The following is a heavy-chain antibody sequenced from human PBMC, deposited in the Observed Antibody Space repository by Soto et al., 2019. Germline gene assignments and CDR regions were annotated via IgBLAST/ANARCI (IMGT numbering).Heavy chain of an antibody. CDR2: IGGSGGST. Sequence: EVQLLESGGGLVQPGGSLRLSCEASGFTFSSYAMSWVRQAPGMGLEWVSTIGGSGGSTYYGDSVKGRFTISRDRSKNTLYLQMSSLRAEDTAVYYCAKGLTNWASTRGGGNAFDIWGQGTRVTVSS. CDR3: AKGLTNWASTRGGGNAFDI. V-gene: IGHV3-23*01. CDR1: GFTFSSYA. J-gene: IGHJ3*02. D-gene: IGHD7-27*01.